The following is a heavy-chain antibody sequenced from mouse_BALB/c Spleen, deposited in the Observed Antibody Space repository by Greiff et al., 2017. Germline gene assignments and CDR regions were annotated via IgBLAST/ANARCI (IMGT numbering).Heavy chain of an antibody. CDR3: ARDLHYYGSSVLAMDY. CDR2: IWGDGST. D-gene: IGHD1-1*01. Sequence: QVQLKQSGPGLVAPSQSLSITCTVSGFSLTGYGVNWVRQPPGKGLEWLGMIWGDGSTDYNSALKSRLSISKDSSKSQVFLKMNSLQTDDTARYYCARDLHYYGSSVLAMDYWGQGTSVTVSS. J-gene: IGHJ4*01. V-gene: IGHV2-6-7*01. CDR1: GFSLTGYG.